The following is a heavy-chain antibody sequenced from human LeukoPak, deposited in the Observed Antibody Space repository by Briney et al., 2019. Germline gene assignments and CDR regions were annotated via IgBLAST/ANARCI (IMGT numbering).Heavy chain of an antibody. CDR2: INPSDSYT. J-gene: IGHJ5*02. CDR1: GYSFTSYW. CDR3: ARHVGVAGTSSRWFDP. Sequence: GESLQISCTGSGYSFTSYWISWVRQMPGKGLEWMGRINPSDSYTNYSPSFQGHVTISADKSISTAYLQWSSLKASDTAMYYCARHVGVAGTSSRWFDPWGQGSLVTVSS. D-gene: IGHD6-19*01. V-gene: IGHV5-10-1*01.